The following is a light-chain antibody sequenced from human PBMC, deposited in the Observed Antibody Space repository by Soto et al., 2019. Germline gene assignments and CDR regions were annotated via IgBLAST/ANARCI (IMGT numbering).Light chain of an antibody. J-gene: IGKJ5*01. Sequence: EIVMTQPPATLSVSPGERATLSCRASQSVSSNLAWYQQKPGQAPRLLIYGASIRATGIPARFSGSGSGTEFTLTISSLQSEDFAVYYCQQYNNWPPPITFGQGTRLEIK. V-gene: IGKV3D-15*01. CDR2: GAS. CDR3: QQYNNWPPPIT. CDR1: QSVSSN.